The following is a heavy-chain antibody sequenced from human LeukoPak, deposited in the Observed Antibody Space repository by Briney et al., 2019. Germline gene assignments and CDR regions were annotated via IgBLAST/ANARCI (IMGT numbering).Heavy chain of an antibody. CDR2: INHSGST. Sequence: SETLPLTCAAYGGSFSGYYWSWIRQPPGKGLEWIGEINHSGSTNYNPSLKSRVTISVDTSKNQFSLKLSSVTAADTAVYYCARARCSSTSCYRRYYFDYWGQGTLVTVSS. V-gene: IGHV4-34*01. J-gene: IGHJ4*02. CDR3: ARARCSSTSCYRRYYFDY. CDR1: GGSFSGYY. D-gene: IGHD2-2*01.